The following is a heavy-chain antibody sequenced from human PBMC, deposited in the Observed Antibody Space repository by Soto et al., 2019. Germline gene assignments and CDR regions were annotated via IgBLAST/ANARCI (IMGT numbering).Heavy chain of an antibody. J-gene: IGHJ4*02. CDR2: ISGSGGST. CDR1: GFTFSSYA. Sequence: GGSLRLSCAASGFTFSSYAMSWVRQAPGKGLEWVSAISGSGGSTYYADSVKGRFTISRDNSKNTLYLQMNSLRAEDTAVYYCAKALGYCSSTSCSVDYWGQGTLVTVSS. V-gene: IGHV3-23*01. D-gene: IGHD2-2*01. CDR3: AKALGYCSSTSCSVDY.